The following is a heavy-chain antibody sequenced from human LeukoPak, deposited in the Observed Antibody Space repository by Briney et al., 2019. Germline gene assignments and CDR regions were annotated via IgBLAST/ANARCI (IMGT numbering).Heavy chain of an antibody. J-gene: IGHJ4*02. CDR1: GFTFSSYW. D-gene: IGHD3-10*01. CDR3: ARDGGQGSYLDY. CDR2: ISYDGSNK. V-gene: IGHV3-30*03. Sequence: PGGSLRLSCAASGFTFSSYWMSWVRQAPGKGLEWVAVISYDGSNKYYADSVKGRFTISRDNSKNTLYLQMNSLRAEDTAVYYCARDGGQGSYLDYWGQGTLVTVSS.